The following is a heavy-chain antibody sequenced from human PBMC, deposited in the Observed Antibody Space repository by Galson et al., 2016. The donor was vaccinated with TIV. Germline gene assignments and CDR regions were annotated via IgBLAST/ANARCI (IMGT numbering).Heavy chain of an antibody. D-gene: IGHD3-10*01. CDR1: GFAFNFYA. CDR3: AKVFGSGAYSQGDGFDI. CDR2: ISLNSNHI. Sequence: SLRLSCAASGFAFNFYAMNWVRQAPGKGLEWISSISLNSNHIYYAESVEGRFTISRDNAASSLFLGMSSLRADDTAVYYCAKVFGSGAYSQGDGFDIWGQGTVVTVSS. V-gene: IGHV3-21*01. J-gene: IGHJ3*02.